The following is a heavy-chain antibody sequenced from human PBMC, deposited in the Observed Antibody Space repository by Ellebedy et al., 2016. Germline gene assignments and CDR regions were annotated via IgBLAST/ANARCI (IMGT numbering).Heavy chain of an antibody. CDR3: ARGFDYYDSSGRGHFDY. CDR1: GFTFSSYA. D-gene: IGHD3-22*01. Sequence: GESLKISCAASGFTFSSYAMHWVRQAPGKGLEWVAVISYDGSNKYYADSVKGRFTISRDNSKNTLYLQMNSLRAEDTAVYYCARGFDYYDSSGRGHFDYWGQGTLVTVSS. J-gene: IGHJ4*02. CDR2: ISYDGSNK. V-gene: IGHV3-30-3*01.